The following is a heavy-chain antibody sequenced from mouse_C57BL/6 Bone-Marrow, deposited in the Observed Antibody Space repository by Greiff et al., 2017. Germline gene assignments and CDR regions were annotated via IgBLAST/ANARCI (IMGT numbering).Heavy chain of an antibody. CDR3: ARSNYCGSRNAMDY. CDR2: ISDGGSYT. V-gene: IGHV5-4*03. D-gene: IGHD1-1*01. Sequence: EVKLMESGGGLVKPGGSLKLSCAASGFTFSSYAMSWVRQTPEKRLEWVATISDGGSYTYYPDNVKGRFTISRDNAKNNLYLQMSHLKSENTAMYYWARSNYCGSRNAMDYWGQGTSVTVSS. J-gene: IGHJ4*01. CDR1: GFTFSSYA.